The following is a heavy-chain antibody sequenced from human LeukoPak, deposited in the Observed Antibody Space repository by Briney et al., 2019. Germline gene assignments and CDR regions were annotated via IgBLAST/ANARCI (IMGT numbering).Heavy chain of an antibody. CDR2: ISVHNGYT. Sequence: ASVKVSCKTSGYIFTSYGISWVRQAPGQGLEWMGWISVHNGYTRYAQKFQGRVTMTTDTSTSTAYTNLRSLRSDDTAVYFCARDMRHYRNYDTTGYYYNFEYWGQGTLVAVSS. CDR1: GYIFTSYG. V-gene: IGHV1-18*01. D-gene: IGHD3-22*01. CDR3: ARDMRHYRNYDTTGYYYNFEY. J-gene: IGHJ4*02.